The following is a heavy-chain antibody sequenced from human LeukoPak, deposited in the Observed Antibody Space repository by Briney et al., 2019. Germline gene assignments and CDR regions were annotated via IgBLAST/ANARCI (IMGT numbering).Heavy chain of an antibody. CDR1: GGSISSGGYY. Sequence: PSETLSLTCTVSGGSISSGGYYWSWIRQHPGKGLEWIGYIYYSGSTYYNPSLKSRVTISVDTSKNQFSLKLSSVTAADTAVYYCARERGITPTGYYYMDVWGKGTTVTVSS. CDR2: IYYSGST. CDR3: ARERGITPTGYYYMDV. D-gene: IGHD3-16*01. J-gene: IGHJ6*03. V-gene: IGHV4-31*03.